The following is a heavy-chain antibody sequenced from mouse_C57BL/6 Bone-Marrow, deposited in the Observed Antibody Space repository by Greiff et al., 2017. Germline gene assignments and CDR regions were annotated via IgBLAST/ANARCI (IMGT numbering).Heavy chain of an antibody. V-gene: IGHV1-53*01. Sequence: QVQLQQPGTELVKPGASVKLSCKASGYTFTSYWMHWVKQRPGPGLEWIGNINPSNGGTNYNEKFKSKATLTVDKSSSTAYMQLSSLTSEDSAVYYCARPPYDYDPAWFAYWGQGTLVTVSA. D-gene: IGHD2-4*01. CDR2: INPSNGGT. CDR1: GYTFTSYW. CDR3: ARPPYDYDPAWFAY. J-gene: IGHJ3*01.